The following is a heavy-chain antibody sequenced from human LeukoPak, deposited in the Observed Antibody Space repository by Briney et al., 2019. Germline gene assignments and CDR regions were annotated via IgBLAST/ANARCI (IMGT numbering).Heavy chain of an antibody. D-gene: IGHD3-22*01. J-gene: IGHJ3*02. Sequence: ASVKVSCKASGGTFSSYAISWVRQAPGQGLEWMGWISAYNGNTDYAQKLQGRVTMTTDTSTSTAYMELRSLRSDDTAVYYCARVTYYYDSSSYEPDAFDIWGQGTMVTVSS. CDR1: GGTFSSYA. CDR2: ISAYNGNT. V-gene: IGHV1-18*01. CDR3: ARVTYYYDSSSYEPDAFDI.